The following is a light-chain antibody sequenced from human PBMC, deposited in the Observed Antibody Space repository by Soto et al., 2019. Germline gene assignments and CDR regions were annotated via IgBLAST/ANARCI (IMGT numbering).Light chain of an antibody. V-gene: IGKV3-20*01. CDR3: QQYGSSPVT. J-gene: IGKJ4*01. CDR1: QSVSSSF. CDR2: GAS. Sequence: EIVLTQSPGTLSLSPGEGATLSCRASQSVSSSFLSWYQQKPGQAPRLLIYGASSRATGIPERFSGSGSGTDFTLNSSRLEPEDFAVYYCQQYGSSPVTFGGGTKVEIK.